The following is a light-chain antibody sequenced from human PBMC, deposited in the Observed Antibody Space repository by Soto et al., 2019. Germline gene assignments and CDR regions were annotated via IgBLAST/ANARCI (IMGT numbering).Light chain of an antibody. CDR3: QQYGSSPLT. Sequence: DIVLTQSPGTVSLSPGERDTVSCRASQSVSSGYLAWYQQKPGQAPRLLIYGVSSRATGIPDRFSGSGSGTDFTLTISRLETEDFAVYYCQQYGSSPLTFGQGTKVEIK. V-gene: IGKV3-20*01. CDR1: QSVSSGY. CDR2: GVS. J-gene: IGKJ1*01.